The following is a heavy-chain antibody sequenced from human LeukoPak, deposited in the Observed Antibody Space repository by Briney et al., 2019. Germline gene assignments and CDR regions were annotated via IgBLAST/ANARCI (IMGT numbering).Heavy chain of an antibody. Sequence: SETLSLTCTVGGYSISRGYYWGWVRQPPGKGLEWIGTFFHSGNTYYSPSLKSRLNISVDTSKNQFYLRLSSVTAADTAVYYCATISDLLRAFEMWGQGTMVTVSS. CDR3: ATISDLLRAFEM. V-gene: IGHV4-38-2*02. CDR1: GYSISRGYY. CDR2: FFHSGNT. D-gene: IGHD1-26*01. J-gene: IGHJ3*02.